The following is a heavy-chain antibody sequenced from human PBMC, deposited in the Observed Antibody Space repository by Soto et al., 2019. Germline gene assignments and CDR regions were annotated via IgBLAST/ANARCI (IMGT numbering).Heavy chain of an antibody. D-gene: IGHD3-22*01. J-gene: IGHJ3*02. CDR2: IYYSGST. V-gene: IGHV4-31*03. Sequence: SETLSLTCTVSGGSISSGGYYWSWIRQHPGKGLEWIGYIYYSGSTYYNPSLKSRVTISVDTSKNQFSLKLSSVTAADTAVYYCARVTRGVYYYDSSGYQNAFDIWGQGTMVTVSS. CDR1: GGSISSGGYY. CDR3: ARVTRGVYYYDSSGYQNAFDI.